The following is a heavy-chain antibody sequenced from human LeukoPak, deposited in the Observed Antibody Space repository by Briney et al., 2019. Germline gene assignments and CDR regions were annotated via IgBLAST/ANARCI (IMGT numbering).Heavy chain of an antibody. CDR3: ARDDSSSWYNYFDY. D-gene: IGHD6-13*01. CDR2: IYYSGSS. J-gene: IGHJ4*02. Sequence: PSETLSLTCTVSGGSISSGGYSWSWIRQHPGKGLEWIGYIYYSGSSYYNPSLKSRVTISVDTSKNQFSLKLSSVTAADTAVYYCARDDSSSWYNYFDYWGQGTLVTVSS. CDR1: GGSISSGGYS. V-gene: IGHV4-31*03.